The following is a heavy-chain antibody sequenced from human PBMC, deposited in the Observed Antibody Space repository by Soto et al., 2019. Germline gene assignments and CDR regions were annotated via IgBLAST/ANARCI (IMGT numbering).Heavy chain of an antibody. CDR3: VRAVASAGSY. J-gene: IGHJ4*02. D-gene: IGHD3-10*01. CDR2: IKQDGSEI. Sequence: PGGSLRLSCAASGFKLSSYWMNWVRQAPGKGLEWVANIKQDGSEIYYVDSVKGRFTISRDNAKNSLYLQMNSLRVEDTAVYYCVRAVASAGSYWGQGTLVTVSS. V-gene: IGHV3-7*01. CDR1: GFKLSSYW.